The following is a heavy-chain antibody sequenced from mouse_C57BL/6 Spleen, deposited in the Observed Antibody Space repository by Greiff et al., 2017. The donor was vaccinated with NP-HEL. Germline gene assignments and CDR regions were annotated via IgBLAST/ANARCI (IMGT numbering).Heavy chain of an antibody. J-gene: IGHJ3*01. CDR2: IDPSDSYT. V-gene: IGHV1-59*01. CDR1: GYTFTSYW. D-gene: IGHD2-4*01. Sequence: QVQLQQPGAALVRPGTSVKLSCKASGYTFTSYWMHWVTQRPGQGLEWIGVIDPSDSYTNYNQKFKGKATLTVDTSSRTAYMQLSSLTSEDCAVYYCARGDDFSWFAYWGQGTLVTVSA. CDR3: ARGDDFSWFAY.